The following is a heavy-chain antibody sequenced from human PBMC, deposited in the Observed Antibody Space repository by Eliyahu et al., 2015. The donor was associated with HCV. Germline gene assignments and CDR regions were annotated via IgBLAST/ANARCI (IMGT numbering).Heavy chain of an antibody. Sequence: EVQLVESGGGLVKPGGSLRLSCAASGFTFSNAWLSWVRPAAGKGLEWVGRIKSKTDGGTTDYAAPVKGRFTISRDDSKNTLYLQMNSLKTEDTAVYYCTTAPYVLLWFGDQGGDYWGQGTLVTVSS. CDR1: GFTFSNAW. CDR3: TTAPYVLLWFGDQGGDY. V-gene: IGHV3-15*01. J-gene: IGHJ4*02. D-gene: IGHD3-10*01. CDR2: IKSKTDGGTT.